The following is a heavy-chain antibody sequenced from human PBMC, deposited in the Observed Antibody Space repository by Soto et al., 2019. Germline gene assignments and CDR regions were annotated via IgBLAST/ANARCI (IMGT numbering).Heavy chain of an antibody. CDR3: ARGGFNAGDFWSGYPYYYYYYGMDV. V-gene: IGHV4-61*01. CDR1: GGSVSSGSYY. CDR2: IYYSGST. D-gene: IGHD3-3*01. J-gene: IGHJ6*02. Sequence: SETVSLTCTVSGGSVSSGSYYWSWIRQPPGKGLEWIGYIYYSGSTNYNPSLKSRVTISVDTSKNQFSLKLSSVTAADTAVYYCARGGFNAGDFWSGYPYYYYYYGMDVWGQGTTVTVSS.